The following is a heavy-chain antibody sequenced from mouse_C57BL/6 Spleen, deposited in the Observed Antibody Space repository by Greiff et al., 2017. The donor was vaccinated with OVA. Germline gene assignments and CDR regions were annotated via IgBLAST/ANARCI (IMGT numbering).Heavy chain of an antibody. J-gene: IGHJ4*01. V-gene: IGHV1-64*01. D-gene: IGHD1-1*01. CDR3: ARRENYGSRYAMDY. CDR2: IHPNSGST. CDR1: GYTFTSYW. Sequence: QVQLQQSGAELVKPGASVKLSCKASGYTFTSYWMHWVKQRPGQGLEWIGMIHPNSGSTNYNEKFKSKATLTVDKSSSTAYMQLSSLTSEDSAVYYCARRENYGSRYAMDYWGQGTSVTVSS.